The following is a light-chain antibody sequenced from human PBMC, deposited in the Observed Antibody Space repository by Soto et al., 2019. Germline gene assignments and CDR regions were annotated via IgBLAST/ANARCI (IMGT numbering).Light chain of an antibody. V-gene: IGLV1-51*01. J-gene: IGLJ3*02. CDR3: GTWDTSLSAWV. Sequence: QSVLTQPPSVSAAPGQKVTISCSGSSSNIGNNFVSWYRQFPGTAPKLLIYGNNKRPSGIPDRFSGSKSGTSATLGITGLQTGDAADYYCGTWDTSLSAWVFGGGTKLTVL. CDR2: GNN. CDR1: SSNIGNNF.